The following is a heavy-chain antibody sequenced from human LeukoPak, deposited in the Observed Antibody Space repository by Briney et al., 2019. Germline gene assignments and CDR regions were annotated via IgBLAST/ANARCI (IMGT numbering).Heavy chain of an antibody. D-gene: IGHD6-19*01. CDR2: IYYSGST. Sequence: PSQTLSLTCTVSGGSISSGDYYWSWIRQPPGKGLEWIGYIYYSGSTYYNPSLKSRVTISVDTSKNQFSLKLSSVTAADTAVYYCARDLPVIAVAGPRPGSPFQHWGQGTLVTVSS. CDR1: GGSISSGDYY. J-gene: IGHJ1*01. CDR3: ARDLPVIAVAGPRPGSPFQH. V-gene: IGHV4-30-4*01.